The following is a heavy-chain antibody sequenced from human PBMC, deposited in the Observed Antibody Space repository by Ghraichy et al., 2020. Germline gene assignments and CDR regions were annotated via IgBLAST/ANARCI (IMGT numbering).Heavy chain of an antibody. CDR3: ARDQEWRASSSGFDP. Sequence: SETLSLTCTVSGDSLNNYYWSWIRQAPGKGLEWIGSIYHNGRTKYNPSLKSRVTMSVDTSKNQFSLSLTSVTGADTAVFYCARDQEWRASSSGFDPWGQGTLVSVAP. D-gene: IGHD2-2*01. V-gene: IGHV4-59*01. CDR2: IYHNGRT. J-gene: IGHJ5*02. CDR1: GDSLNNYY.